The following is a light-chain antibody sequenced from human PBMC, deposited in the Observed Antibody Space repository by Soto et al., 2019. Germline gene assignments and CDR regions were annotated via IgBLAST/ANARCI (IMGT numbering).Light chain of an antibody. CDR3: QQYNTYSRT. CDR2: VAS. Sequence: EIVLTQSPGTLSLSPGERATLSCRASQSVSSSYLAWYQQKPGQAPRLLIYVASSRATGIPDRFSGSGSGTDFTLTISRLEPEDFATYYCQQYNTYSRTFGQGTKVDIK. CDR1: QSVSSSY. V-gene: IGKV3-20*01. J-gene: IGKJ1*01.